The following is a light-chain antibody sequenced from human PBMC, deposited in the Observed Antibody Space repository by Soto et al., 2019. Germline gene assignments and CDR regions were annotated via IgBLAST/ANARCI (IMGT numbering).Light chain of an antibody. V-gene: IGLV2-14*01. CDR1: SSDVGGYNY. J-gene: IGLJ1*01. CDR3: SSYPSSSIDYV. CDR2: EVS. Sequence: QSALTQPASVSGSPGQSITISCTGTSSDVGGYNYVSWYQQHPGKAPKLMIYEVSNRTSGVSIRFSGSKSGNTASLTISGLQAEDEADYYCSSYPSSSIDYVFGTGTKVTLL.